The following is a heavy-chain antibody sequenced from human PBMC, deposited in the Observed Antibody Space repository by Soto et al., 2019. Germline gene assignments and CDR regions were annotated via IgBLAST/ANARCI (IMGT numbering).Heavy chain of an antibody. CDR1: GAALNSGNYY. J-gene: IGHJ5*02. V-gene: IGHV4-31*03. D-gene: IGHD2-21*01. CDR3: ARLRIATNNYKWFDP. CDR2: IYVTGAV. Sequence: SETLSLTCSVSGAALNSGNYYWSWIRQVPGKGLEWIGHIYVTGAVDYNPSLRDRITISQDTSERQFSLNLRLVTAADSAVYYCARLRIATNNYKWFDPWGQGTLVTVSS.